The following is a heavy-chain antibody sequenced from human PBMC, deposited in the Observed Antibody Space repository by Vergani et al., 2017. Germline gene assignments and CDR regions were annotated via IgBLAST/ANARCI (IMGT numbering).Heavy chain of an antibody. CDR2: IYYSGST. J-gene: IGHJ3*01. CDR3: ARQYSYGYAFDF. CDR1: GGSISSYY. Sequence: QVQLQESGPGLVKPSETLSLTCTVSGGSISSYYWSWIRQPPGTGLEWIGYIYYSGSTNYNPSHKSRVTISVDTSKNQFSLKLSSVTAADTAVYYCARQYSYGYAFDFWGQGTMVTVSS. V-gene: IGHV4-59*08. D-gene: IGHD5-18*01.